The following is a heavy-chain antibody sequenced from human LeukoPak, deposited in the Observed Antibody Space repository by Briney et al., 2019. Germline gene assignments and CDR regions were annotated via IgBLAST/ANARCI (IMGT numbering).Heavy chain of an antibody. V-gene: IGHV3-53*01. CDR3: AKERSASYYYDSSGYSNYNFDY. J-gene: IGHJ4*02. CDR2: IYSGGST. D-gene: IGHD3-22*01. Sequence: PGGSLRLSCAASGFTVSNNYMTWIRQAPGKGLEWVSVIYSGGSTYYADSVKGRFTISRDNSKNTLYLQMNSLRAEDTAVYYCAKERSASYYYDSSGYSNYNFDYWGQGTLVTISS. CDR1: GFTVSNNY.